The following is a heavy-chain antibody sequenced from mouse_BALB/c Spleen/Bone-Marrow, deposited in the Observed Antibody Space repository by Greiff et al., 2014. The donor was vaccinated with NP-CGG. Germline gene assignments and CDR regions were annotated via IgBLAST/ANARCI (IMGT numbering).Heavy chain of an antibody. CDR3: ARGFITTVVPFAY. Sequence: EVQLVESGSGLVKPSQSLSLTCSVTGYSITSGYYWNWIRQFPGNKLEWMGYISYDGSNDSNPSLKNRISITRDTSKNQFFLKLNSVTTEDTATYYCARGFITTVVPFAYWGQGTLVTVSA. D-gene: IGHD1-1*01. CDR2: ISYDGSN. CDR1: GYSITSGYY. V-gene: IGHV3-6*02. J-gene: IGHJ3*01.